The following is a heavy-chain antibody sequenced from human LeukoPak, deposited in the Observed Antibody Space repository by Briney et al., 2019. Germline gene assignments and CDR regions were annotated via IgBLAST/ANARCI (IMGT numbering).Heavy chain of an antibody. Sequence: GESLRISCKGSGYSFTSYWISWVRQMPGKGLEWMGRIDPSDSYTNYSPSFQGHVTISADKSISTAYLQWGSLKASDTAMYYCARHTLAVAGGEADFDYWGQGTLVTVSS. D-gene: IGHD6-19*01. CDR1: GYSFTSYW. CDR3: ARHTLAVAGGEADFDY. V-gene: IGHV5-10-1*01. CDR2: IDPSDSYT. J-gene: IGHJ4*02.